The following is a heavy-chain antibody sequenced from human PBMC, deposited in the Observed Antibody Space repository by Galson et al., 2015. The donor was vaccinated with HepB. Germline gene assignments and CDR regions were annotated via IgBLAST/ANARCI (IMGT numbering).Heavy chain of an antibody. Sequence: PALVKPTQTLTLTCTVSGFSLSNARMGVSWIRQPPGKALEWLAHIFSNDEKSYSTSLKSRLTISKDTSKSQVVLTMTNMDPVDTATYYCARTVGVLVVYAIVGVHFDYWGQGTLVTVSS. V-gene: IGHV2-26*01. CDR2: IFSNDEK. J-gene: IGHJ4*02. CDR3: ARTVGVLVVYAIVGVHFDY. CDR1: GFSLSNARMG. D-gene: IGHD2-8*02.